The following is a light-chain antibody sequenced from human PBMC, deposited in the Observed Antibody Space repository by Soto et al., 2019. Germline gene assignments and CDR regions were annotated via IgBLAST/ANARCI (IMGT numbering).Light chain of an antibody. Sequence: IQMTQSPSSLSASVGDRVTITCRASQGIRNDLGWYQQKPGKAPKLLIYGASNRATGIPDRFSGSGSGTDFTLTISRLEPEDFAVYYCQQYGSSPPWTFGQGTKVDIK. CDR2: GAS. V-gene: IGKV1-17*01. CDR1: QGIRND. J-gene: IGKJ1*01. CDR3: QQYGSSPPWT.